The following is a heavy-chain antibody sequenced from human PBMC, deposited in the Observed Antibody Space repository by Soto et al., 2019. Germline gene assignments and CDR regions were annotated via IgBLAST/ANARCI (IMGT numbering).Heavy chain of an antibody. J-gene: IGHJ5*02. CDR3: ARESGDWPLNWFDP. CDR1: GFNFSNHW. V-gene: IGHV3-74*01. Sequence: PGGSLRLSCAASGFNFSNHWMHWVRQRPAGGLVWVSRITSDGKSKAYAESVKGRFAISRDNAKNTLYLQMNDLTAEDTAVYYCARESGDWPLNWFDPWGQGTLVTVSS. D-gene: IGHD2-21*02. CDR2: ITSDGKSK.